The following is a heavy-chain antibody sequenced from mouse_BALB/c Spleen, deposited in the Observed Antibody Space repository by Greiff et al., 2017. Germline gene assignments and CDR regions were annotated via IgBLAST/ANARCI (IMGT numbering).Heavy chain of an antibody. CDR1: GYTFTSYY. J-gene: IGHJ4*01. CDR3: TRRVRRGYAMDY. D-gene: IGHD2-14*01. V-gene: IGHV1S81*02. CDR2: INPSNGGT. Sequence: VQLQESGAELVKPGASVKLSCKASGYTFTSYYMYWVKQRPGQGLEWIGEINPSNGGTNFNEKFKSKVTLTVDKSSSTAYMQLSSLTSEDSAVYYGTRRVRRGYAMDYWGQGTSVTVSS.